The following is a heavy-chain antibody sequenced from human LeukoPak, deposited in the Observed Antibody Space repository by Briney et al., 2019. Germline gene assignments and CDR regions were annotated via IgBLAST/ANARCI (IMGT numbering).Heavy chain of an antibody. CDR1: GDSVSSNSAA. CDR3: ARGLSGYDSIEYYYNSSGPTPHYYYYGMDV. CDR2: TYYRSKWYN. J-gene: IGHJ6*02. D-gene: IGHD3-22*01. V-gene: IGHV6-1*01. Sequence: SQTLSLTCAISGDSVSSNSAAWNWIRQSPSRGLEWLGRTYYRSKWYNDYAVCVKSRITINPDISKNQFSLQLNSVTPEDTAVYYCARGLSGYDSIEYYYNSSGPTPHYYYYGMDVWGQGTTVTVSS.